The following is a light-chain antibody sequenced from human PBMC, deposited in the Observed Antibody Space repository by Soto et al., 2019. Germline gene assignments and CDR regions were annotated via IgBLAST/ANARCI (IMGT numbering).Light chain of an antibody. J-gene: IGLJ1*01. CDR1: SSDVGAYDY. V-gene: IGLV2-14*01. Sequence: QSVLTQPASVSGSPGQSIAISCTGTSSDVGAYDYVSWYQQHPGKAPKLMIFDVSNRPSGVSNRFSGSKSANTASLTISGLQAEDEADYYCPSDPSSGNYVFGTGINVTVL. CDR2: DVS. CDR3: PSDPSSGNYV.